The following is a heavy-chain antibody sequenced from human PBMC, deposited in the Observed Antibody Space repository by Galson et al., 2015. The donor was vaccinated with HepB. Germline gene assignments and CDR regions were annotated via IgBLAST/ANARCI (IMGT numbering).Heavy chain of an antibody. J-gene: IGHJ4*02. V-gene: IGHV3-30-3*01. CDR1: GFTFSSHT. D-gene: IGHD3-16*01. Sequence: SLRLPCAASGFTFSSHTMHWVRQAPGKGLEWITVISYDSSTKYYADSVQGRLTISRDNSKNTLHLEMDSLRAEDTAVYYCARRNGGSALDYWGQGTLVIVSS. CDR3: ARRNGGSALDY. CDR2: ISYDSSTK.